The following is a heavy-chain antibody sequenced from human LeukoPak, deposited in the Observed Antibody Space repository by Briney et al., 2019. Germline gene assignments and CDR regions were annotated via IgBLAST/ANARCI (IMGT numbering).Heavy chain of an antibody. Sequence: PGGSLRLSCTASGFTFSDYYMTWIRQAPGKGLEWVSYISSSGGAVYNADSVKGRFTISRDNAKNSLYLQMNSLRAEDTAVYYCARVGRNILAAGFGGFDIWGQGTMVTVSS. CDR3: ARVGRNILAAGFGGFDI. CDR2: ISSSGGAV. D-gene: IGHD6-13*01. CDR1: GFTFSDYY. V-gene: IGHV3-11*01. J-gene: IGHJ3*02.